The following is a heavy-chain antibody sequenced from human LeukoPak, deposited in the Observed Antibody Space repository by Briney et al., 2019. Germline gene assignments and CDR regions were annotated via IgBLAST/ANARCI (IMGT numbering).Heavy chain of an antibody. V-gene: IGHV3-48*01. J-gene: IGHJ4*02. CDR3: ATSGSYRFDY. CDR2: ITSSSSTI. Sequence: PGGSLRLSCAASGFTLSSYTMNWVRQAPGKGLEWVSYITSSSSTIYYADSVKGRFTISRDNAKNSLYLQMNSLRVEDTAIYYCATSGSYRFDYWGRGTLVTVSS. CDR1: GFTLSSYT. D-gene: IGHD1-26*01.